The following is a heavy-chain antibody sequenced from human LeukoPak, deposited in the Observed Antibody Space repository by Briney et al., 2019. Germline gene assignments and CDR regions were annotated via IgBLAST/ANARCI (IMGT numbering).Heavy chain of an antibody. V-gene: IGHV1-3*01. D-gene: IGHD5-18*01. CDR3: ARSGYSLSTSYYYYGMDV. CDR2: INAGNGNT. CDR1: GYTFTGYA. J-gene: IGHJ6*02. Sequence: ASVKVSCKASGYTFTGYAMHWVRQAPGQRLEWMGWINAGNGNTKYSQKFQGRVTITRDTSASTAYMELSSLRSEDTAVYYCARSGYSLSTSYYYYGMDVWGQGTTVTVSS.